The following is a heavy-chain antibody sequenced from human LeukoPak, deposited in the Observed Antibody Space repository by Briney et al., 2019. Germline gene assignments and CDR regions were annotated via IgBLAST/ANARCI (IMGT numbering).Heavy chain of an antibody. Sequence: SETLSLTCAVYGGSFSGYYWSWIRQPPGKGLEWIGEINHSGSTNYNPSLKSRVTISADTSKNQFSLKLSSVTAADTAVYYCARGTPELDYWGQGTLVTVSS. CDR2: INHSGST. CDR1: GGSFSGYY. CDR3: ARGTPELDY. V-gene: IGHV4-34*01. J-gene: IGHJ4*02.